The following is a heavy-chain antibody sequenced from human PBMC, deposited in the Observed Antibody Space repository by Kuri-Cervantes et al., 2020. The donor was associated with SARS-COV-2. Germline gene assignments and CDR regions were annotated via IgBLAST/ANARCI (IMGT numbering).Heavy chain of an antibody. V-gene: IGHV4-4*02. Sequence: SETLSLTCAVSGGSISSSNWWSWVRQPPGKGLEWIGEIYHSGSTNYNPSLKSRVTISVDTSKNQFSLRLTSVTAADTAVYYCARVVVVTPTKNNWFDLWGQGTLVTVSS. J-gene: IGHJ5*02. CDR1: GGSISSSNW. CDR3: ARVVVVTPTKNNWFDL. D-gene: IGHD2-21*02. CDR2: IYHSGST.